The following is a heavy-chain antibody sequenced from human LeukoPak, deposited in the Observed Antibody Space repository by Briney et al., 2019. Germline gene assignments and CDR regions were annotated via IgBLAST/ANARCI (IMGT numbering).Heavy chain of an antibody. V-gene: IGHV4-39*01. D-gene: IGHD5-12*01. CDR2: IVYTGRT. Sequence: SETLPLTCTVSGGSISSSSYYWGWIRQPPGKGLEWIGSIVYTGRTYYNPSLKSRVTITVDTTKNQFSLMLSSVTAADTAVYYCSRGRGNCYYDGMDVWGQGTTVTVSS. CDR1: GGSISSSSYY. J-gene: IGHJ6*02. CDR3: SRGRGNCYYDGMDV.